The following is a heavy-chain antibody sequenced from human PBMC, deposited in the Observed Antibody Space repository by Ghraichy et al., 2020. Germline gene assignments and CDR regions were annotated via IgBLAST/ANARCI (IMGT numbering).Heavy chain of an antibody. CDR3: ARAARTTFYYYGMDV. Sequence: SLRLSCAASGFSFDDYAINWVRQAPGKGLEWVSGISGNSDYIGYADSVKGRFTISRDNAKNSLYLQMNSLRGEDTAFYYCARAARTTFYYYGMDVWGKGTTVTVSS. V-gene: IGHV3-9*01. CDR2: ISGNSDYI. J-gene: IGHJ6*04. CDR1: GFSFDDYA. D-gene: IGHD4-11*01.